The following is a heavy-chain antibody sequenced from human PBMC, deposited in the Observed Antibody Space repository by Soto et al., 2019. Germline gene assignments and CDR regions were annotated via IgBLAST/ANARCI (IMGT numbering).Heavy chain of an antibody. CDR2: LYYGRSA. CDR3: ALRIIAVVPEY. D-gene: IGHD2-2*01. Sequence: QVQLQESGPGRVNPSETLSLTCAVSGDSISSYYCMWIRQPPGKGLESIGYLYYGRSANYNPSLKSRVTLSVDTSTNQCSMTLRSMTAADTAVYYCALRIIAVVPEYWGQGTLVTVS. J-gene: IGHJ4*02. CDR1: GDSISSYY. V-gene: IGHV4-59*01.